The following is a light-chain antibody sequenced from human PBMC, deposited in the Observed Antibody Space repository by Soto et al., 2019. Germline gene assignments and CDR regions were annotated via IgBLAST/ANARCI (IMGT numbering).Light chain of an antibody. CDR1: SSNIGAGYD. CDR2: ANT. CDR3: QSYDRSLTLVV. J-gene: IGLJ1*01. V-gene: IGLV1-40*01. Sequence: QSVLTQPPSVSGAPGQRVTLSCTGSSSNIGAGYDVHWYQQLPGTAPKLLIYANTNRPSGVPDRISGSKSGTAASLAITGLQADDEADYYYQSYDRSLTLVVFGTGTKLTVL.